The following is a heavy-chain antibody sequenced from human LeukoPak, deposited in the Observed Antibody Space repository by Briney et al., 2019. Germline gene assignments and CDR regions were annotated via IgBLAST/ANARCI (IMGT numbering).Heavy chain of an antibody. CDR1: GGSISSY. CDR3: ARGFDS. V-gene: IGHV4-59*08. J-gene: IGHJ4*02. Sequence: SETLSLTCTVSGGSISSYWSWIRQPPGKGLEWIAYMYYSGSTNSNPSLKSRVTMSVDTSKNQFSLKLSSVTAADTAVYYCARGFDSWGQGTLVTVSS. CDR2: MYYSGST.